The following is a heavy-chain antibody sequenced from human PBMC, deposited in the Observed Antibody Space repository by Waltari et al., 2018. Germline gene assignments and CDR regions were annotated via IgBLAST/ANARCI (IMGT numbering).Heavy chain of an antibody. Sequence: EEQLVESGGGLVQPGGSLRLSWVASGFTFSAFPLSWVRQAPGKGLEWVSGISQIATNTAYADSVKGRFTVSRDNSKNTVYLQMNRLADDDTAIYFCAGSVRAGADAFDVWGQGTVVTVSS. CDR3: AGSVRAGADAFDV. CDR1: GFTFSAFP. V-gene: IGHV3-23*04. D-gene: IGHD6-19*01. J-gene: IGHJ3*01. CDR2: ISQIATNT.